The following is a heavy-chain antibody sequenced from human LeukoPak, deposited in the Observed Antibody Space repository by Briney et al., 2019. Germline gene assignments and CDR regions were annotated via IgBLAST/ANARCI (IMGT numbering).Heavy chain of an antibody. CDR3: ARGISGIPAAGADY. J-gene: IGHJ4*02. CDR2: ITNGGVTT. V-gene: IGHV3-23*01. D-gene: IGHD6-13*01. Sequence: PGGSLRLSCAASGFTFGSYAMSWVRQTPGKSLEWVSIITNGGVTTYYADSVRGRFTISRDNSKNMLYLQMNSLRAEDTAVYYCARGISGIPAAGADYWGQGTLVTVSS. CDR1: GFTFGSYA.